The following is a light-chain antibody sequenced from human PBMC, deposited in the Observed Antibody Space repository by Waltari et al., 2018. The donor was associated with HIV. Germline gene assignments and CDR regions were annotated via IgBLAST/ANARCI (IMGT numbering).Light chain of an antibody. CDR3: SSYTSSSTL. V-gene: IGLV2-14*01. CDR1: SSDVGGYNY. CDR2: DVS. J-gene: IGLJ2*01. Sequence: QSALTQPASVSGSPGQSITISCTGTSSDVGGYNYVSWYQQHPGKAPKLMIYDVSKRPSGVSNRFSGSKSVNTASLTISGLQAEDDADYYCSSYTSSSTLFGGGTKLTVL.